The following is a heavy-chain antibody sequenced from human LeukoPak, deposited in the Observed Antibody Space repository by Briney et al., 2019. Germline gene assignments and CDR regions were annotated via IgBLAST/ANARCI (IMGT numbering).Heavy chain of an antibody. CDR2: IYYSGST. Sequence: PSETLSLTCTVSGGSISNYYWSWIRQPPGKGLVWIGYIYYSGSTDYNPSLKSRVNISVDTSKNQFFLNLSSVTAADTAVYYCASDPLVVGVIGYWGQGTLVTVSS. D-gene: IGHD3-16*02. CDR1: GGSISNYY. V-gene: IGHV4-59*08. CDR3: ASDPLVVGVIGY. J-gene: IGHJ4*02.